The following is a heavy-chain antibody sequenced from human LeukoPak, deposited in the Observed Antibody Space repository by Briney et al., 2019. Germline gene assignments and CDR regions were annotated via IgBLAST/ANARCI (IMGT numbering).Heavy chain of an antibody. CDR3: ARLLTSFFDY. Sequence: GGSLRLSCAASGFTFSSYSMNWVRQAPGKGLEWVSYISSSSSTIYYADSVKGRFTISRDNAKNSLYLQVNSLRAEDTAVYYCARLLTSFFDYWGQGTLVTVSS. J-gene: IGHJ4*02. CDR1: GFTFSSYS. V-gene: IGHV3-48*01. D-gene: IGHD3-9*01. CDR2: ISSSSSTI.